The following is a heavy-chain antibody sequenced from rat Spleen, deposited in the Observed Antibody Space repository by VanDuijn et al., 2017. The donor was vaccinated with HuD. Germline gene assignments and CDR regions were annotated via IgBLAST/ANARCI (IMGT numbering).Heavy chain of an antibody. CDR2: ISYDGSST. CDR1: GFTFSDYY. V-gene: IGHV5-29*01. D-gene: IGHD1-9*01. CDR3: ARHPTYYGFDGDWLAC. J-gene: IGHJ3*01. Sequence: EVQLVESDGGLVQPGRSLKLSCAASGFTFSDYYMAWVRQAPTKGLEWVATISYDGSSTYYRDSVKGRFTISRDNAKSTLYLQMDSLRSEDTDTYYCARHPTYYGFDGDWLACWGQGTLVTVSS.